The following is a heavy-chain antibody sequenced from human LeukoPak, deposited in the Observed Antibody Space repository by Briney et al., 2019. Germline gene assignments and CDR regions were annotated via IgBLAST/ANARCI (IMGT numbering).Heavy chain of an antibody. Sequence: GGSLRLSCAASGFTFSSYAMSWVRQAPGKGLEWVSAISGSGGSTYYADSVKGRFTMSRDNSKNTLYLQMNSLRAEDTAVYYCAKDHRRATYYDFWSGYSFDYWGQGTLVTVSS. J-gene: IGHJ4*02. CDR1: GFTFSSYA. V-gene: IGHV3-23*01. D-gene: IGHD3-3*01. CDR2: ISGSGGST. CDR3: AKDHRRATYYDFWSGYSFDY.